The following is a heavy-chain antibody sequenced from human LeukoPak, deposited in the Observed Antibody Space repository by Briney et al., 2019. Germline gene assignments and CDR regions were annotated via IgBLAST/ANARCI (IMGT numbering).Heavy chain of an antibody. CDR3: AKAYCNSTSCYAQGYYGMDV. D-gene: IGHD2-2*01. J-gene: IGHJ6*02. CDR2: ISGSGGYS. CDR1: GFTFSSYA. Sequence: GSLRLSCAASGFTFSSYAMSWVRQAPGKGLEWVSAISGSGGYSYYADSVKGRVTISRDNSKKTLYLQMNSLRADDTAVYYCAKAYCNSTSCYAQGYYGMDVWGQGTTVTVSS. V-gene: IGHV3-23*01.